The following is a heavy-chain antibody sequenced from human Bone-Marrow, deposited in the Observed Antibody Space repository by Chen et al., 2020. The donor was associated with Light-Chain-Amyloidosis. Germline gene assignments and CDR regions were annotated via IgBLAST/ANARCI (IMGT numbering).Heavy chain of an antibody. J-gene: IGHJ6*03. CDR3: ARQSYGSDSYFSLDNTYYMDV. V-gene: IGHV4-34*01. CDR1: GGSLRGYY. Sequence: QVQLQQWGAGLLKPSETLSLTCGVNGGSLRGYYWSWIRQPPGKGLEWIGEISQSGSTYYNPTLRSRATISLDTSKNQFSLKLSSVTAADTAVYYCARQSYGSDSYFSLDNTYYMDVWGRGTTVTVSS. D-gene: IGHD3-10*01. CDR2: ISQSGST.